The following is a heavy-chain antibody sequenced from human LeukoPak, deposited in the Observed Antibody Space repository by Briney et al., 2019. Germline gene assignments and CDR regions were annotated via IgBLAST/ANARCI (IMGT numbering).Heavy chain of an antibody. CDR3: ARWWGYSSSWYAPYYYGMDV. J-gene: IGHJ6*02. CDR1: GFTFSSYW. D-gene: IGHD6-13*01. Sequence: GGSLRLSCAASGFTFSSYWMNWARQAPGKGLEWVASINHNGNVNYYVDSVKGRFTISRDNAKNSLYLQMSNLRAEDTAVYYCARWWGYSSSWYAPYYYGMDVWGQGTTVTVSS. V-gene: IGHV3-7*03. CDR2: INHNGNVN.